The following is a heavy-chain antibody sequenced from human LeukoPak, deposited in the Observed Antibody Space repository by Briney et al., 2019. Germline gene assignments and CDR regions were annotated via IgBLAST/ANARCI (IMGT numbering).Heavy chain of an antibody. D-gene: IGHD3-16*01. V-gene: IGHV3-7*01. CDR2: ISPDGSEK. J-gene: IGHJ3*02. Sequence: GGSLRLSCAASGFTFSSYGLNWVRQAPGEGLEWVANISPDGSEKYFVDSVKGRFTISRDNGKNSLYLQLNSLKAEDTALYYCARYYDPTVGDAFDIWGQGTMVTVSP. CDR1: GFTFSSYG. CDR3: ARYYDPTVGDAFDI.